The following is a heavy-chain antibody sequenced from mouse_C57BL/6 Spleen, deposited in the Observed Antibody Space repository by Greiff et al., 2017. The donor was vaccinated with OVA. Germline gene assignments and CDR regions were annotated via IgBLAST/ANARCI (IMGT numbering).Heavy chain of an antibody. Sequence: QVTLKESGPGILQSSQTLSLTCSFSGFSLSTSGMGVSWIRQPSGKGLEWLAHIYWDDDKRYNPSLKSRLTISKDTSRNQVFLKITSVDTADTATYYCARRITTVVATDGYAMDYWGQGTSVTVSS. V-gene: IGHV8-12*01. CDR1: GFSLSTSGMG. CDR2: IYWDDDK. CDR3: ARRITTVVATDGYAMDY. J-gene: IGHJ4*01. D-gene: IGHD1-1*01.